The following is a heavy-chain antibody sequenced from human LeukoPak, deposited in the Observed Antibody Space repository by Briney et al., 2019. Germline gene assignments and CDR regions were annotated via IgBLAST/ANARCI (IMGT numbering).Heavy chain of an antibody. J-gene: IGHJ4*02. V-gene: IGHV5-51*01. CDR1: GYSFTSYW. CDR3: AKGWQHYYFDF. D-gene: IGHD3-3*02. Sequence: GESLKISCKGSGYSFTSYWIAWVRQMPGKGLEWMGIVYPGDSDTRYSPSFQGQVTISADKSISTAYLQWSSLKASDTATYYCAKGWQHYYFDFWGQGTLVTVSS. CDR2: VYPGDSDT.